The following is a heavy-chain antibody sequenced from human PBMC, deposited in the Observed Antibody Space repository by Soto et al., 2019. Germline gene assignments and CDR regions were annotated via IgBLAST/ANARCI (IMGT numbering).Heavy chain of an antibody. V-gene: IGHV3-23*01. D-gene: IGHD7-27*01. J-gene: IGHJ3*02. Sequence: EVQLLESGGGLVQPGGSLRLSCAASGFTFSVFAMSWVRQAPGKGLELVSTISGRGENTYYADSVKGRFTISRDNSKNTLNLQMNRLRGEDTAVYYCAKDRGTGDYGVNAVDIWGQVTMVTVAS. CDR1: GFTFSVFA. CDR3: AKDRGTGDYGVNAVDI. CDR2: ISGRGENT.